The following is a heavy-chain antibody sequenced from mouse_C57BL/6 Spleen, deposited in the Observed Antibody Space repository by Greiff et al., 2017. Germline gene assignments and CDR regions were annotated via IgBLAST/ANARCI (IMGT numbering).Heavy chain of an antibody. D-gene: IGHD1-1*01. V-gene: IGHV1-80*01. CDR3: ARSDLGYSSSLDY. CDR1: GYAFSSYW. Sequence: QVQLKESGAELVKPGASVKISCKASGYAFSSYWMNWVKQRPGKGLEWIGQIYPGDGYTNYNGKFKGKATLAADKSSSTAYMQLSSLTSEASAVYFCARSDLGYSSSLDYWGQGTTLTVSS. J-gene: IGHJ2*01. CDR2: IYPGDGYT.